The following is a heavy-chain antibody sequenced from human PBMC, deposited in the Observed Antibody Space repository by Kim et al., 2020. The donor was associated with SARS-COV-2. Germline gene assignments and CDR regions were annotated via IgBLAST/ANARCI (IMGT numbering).Heavy chain of an antibody. CDR3: ARERSSLRGGYGGMDV. Sequence: GGSLRLSCAASGFTFSSYDMHWVRQATGKGLEWVSAIGTAGDPYYPGSVKGRFTISRENAKNSLYLQMNSLRAGDRAVYYCARERSSLRGGYGGMDVWGQGATVTVSS. CDR2: IGTAGDP. D-gene: IGHD6-19*01. J-gene: IGHJ6*02. V-gene: IGHV3-13*05. CDR1: GFTFSSYD.